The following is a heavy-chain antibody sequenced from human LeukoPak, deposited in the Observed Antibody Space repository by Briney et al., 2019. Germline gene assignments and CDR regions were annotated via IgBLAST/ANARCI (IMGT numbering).Heavy chain of an antibody. V-gene: IGHV3-33*01. CDR2: IWYDGSNK. Sequence: GGSLRLSCAASGFTFSSYGMHWVRQAPGKGLEWVAVIWYDGSNKYYADSVKGRFTISRDNSMNTLYLQMNSLRAEDTAVYYCARGPGGATFEYYYYGMDVWGQGTTVTVSS. J-gene: IGHJ6*02. CDR3: ARGPGGATFEYYYYGMDV. CDR1: GFTFSSYG. D-gene: IGHD1-26*01.